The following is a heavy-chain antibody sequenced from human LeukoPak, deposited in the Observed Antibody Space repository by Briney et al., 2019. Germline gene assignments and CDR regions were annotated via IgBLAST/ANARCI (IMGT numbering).Heavy chain of an antibody. J-gene: IGHJ4*02. CDR2: INPSGGST. Sequence: GASVKVSCKASGYTFTSYYMHWVRQAPGQGLERMGIINPSGGSTSYTQKFQGRVTMTRDTSTSTVYMELSSLRSEDTAVYYCARVGLRRIPDYWGQGTLVTVSS. CDR3: ARVGLRRIPDY. D-gene: IGHD4-17*01. CDR1: GYTFTSYY. V-gene: IGHV1-46*01.